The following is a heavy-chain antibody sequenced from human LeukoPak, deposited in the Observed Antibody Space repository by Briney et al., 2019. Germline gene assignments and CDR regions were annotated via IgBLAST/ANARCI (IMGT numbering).Heavy chain of an antibody. CDR3: ARADWDTAMIDY. CDR2: ISSSSSYI. D-gene: IGHD5-18*01. CDR1: GFTFDDYG. Sequence: GGSLRLSCAASGFTFDDYGMSWVRQAPGKGLEWVSSISSSSSYIYYADSVKGRFTISRDNAKNSLYLQMNSLRAEDTAVYYCARADWDTAMIDYWGQGTLVTVSS. J-gene: IGHJ4*02. V-gene: IGHV3-21*01.